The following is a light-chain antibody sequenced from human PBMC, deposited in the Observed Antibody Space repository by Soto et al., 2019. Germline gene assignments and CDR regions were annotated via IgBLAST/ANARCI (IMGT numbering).Light chain of an antibody. CDR2: EGS. Sequence: QSVLTQPASVSGYPGQSITISCTGTSSDVGSYNLVSWYQQHPGKAPKLMIYEGSKRPSGVSNRFSGSKSGNTASLTISGLQAEDEADYYCCSYAGSSTLVFGTGTKLTVL. CDR1: SSDVGSYNL. J-gene: IGLJ1*01. CDR3: CSYAGSSTLV. V-gene: IGLV2-23*01.